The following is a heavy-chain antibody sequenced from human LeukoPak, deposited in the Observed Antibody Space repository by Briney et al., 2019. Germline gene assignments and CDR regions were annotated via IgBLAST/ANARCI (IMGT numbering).Heavy chain of an antibody. Sequence: SETLSLTCAVYGGSFSGYYWSWIRQPPGKGLEWIGEINHSGSTNYNPSLKSRVTISVDTSKNQFSRKLSSVAAADAAVYYCARGAIAAAGTQVDYWGQGTLVTVSS. CDR3: ARGAIAAAGTQVDY. J-gene: IGHJ4*02. CDR2: INHSGST. D-gene: IGHD6-13*01. CDR1: GGSFSGYY. V-gene: IGHV4-34*01.